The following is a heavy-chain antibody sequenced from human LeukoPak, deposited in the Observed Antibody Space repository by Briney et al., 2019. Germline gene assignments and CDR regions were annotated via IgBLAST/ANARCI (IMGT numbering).Heavy chain of an antibody. CDR1: GFTFSSYA. V-gene: IGHV3-64D*09. J-gene: IGHJ4*02. CDR3: VKSDYYDSSGYYDY. CDR2: ISSSGGRT. D-gene: IGHD3-22*01. Sequence: GGSLRLSCSASGFTFSSYAMHWVRQAPGKGLEYVSAISSSGGRTYYADSVRGRFTISRDNSKNTLYLQMSSLRAEDTAVYYCVKSDYYDSSGYYDYWGQGTLVTVSS.